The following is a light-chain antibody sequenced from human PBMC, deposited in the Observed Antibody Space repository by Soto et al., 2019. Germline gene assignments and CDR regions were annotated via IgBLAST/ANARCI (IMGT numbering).Light chain of an antibody. CDR2: EVT. CDR1: SSDVGGFDS. J-gene: IGLJ1*01. Sequence: QSALTQPASVSGSPGLSITLSCTGTSSDVGGFDSVSWYQQHPGSAPKLMIYEVTNRPSGVSHRFSGSKSGNTASLTISGLQTEDEADYYCSSYTSSNTLVFGTGTKLTVL. CDR3: SSYTSSNTLV. V-gene: IGLV2-14*01.